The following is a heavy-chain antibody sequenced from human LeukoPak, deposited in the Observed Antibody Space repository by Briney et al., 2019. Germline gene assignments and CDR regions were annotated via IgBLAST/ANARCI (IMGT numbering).Heavy chain of an antibody. J-gene: IGHJ5*02. Sequence: ASVKVSCKASGYTFTSYGISWVRQAPGQGLEWMGWISAYNGNTNYAQKLQGRVTMTTDTSTSTAYMELRSLRSDDAAVYYCARVRPPIAVAGWGNWFDPWGQGTLVTVSS. D-gene: IGHD6-19*01. CDR2: ISAYNGNT. V-gene: IGHV1-18*01. CDR3: ARVRPPIAVAGWGNWFDP. CDR1: GYTFTSYG.